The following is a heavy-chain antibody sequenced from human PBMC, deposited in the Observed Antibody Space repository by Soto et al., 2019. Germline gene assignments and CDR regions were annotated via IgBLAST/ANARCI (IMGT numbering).Heavy chain of an antibody. CDR3: ATECSGGSCYQPTRFDP. CDR2: IYYSGST. CDR1: GGSISSDNYY. D-gene: IGHD2-15*01. V-gene: IGHV4-39*01. J-gene: IGHJ5*02. Sequence: PSETLSLTCTVSGGSISSDNYYWGWIRQPPGKGLEWIGSIYYSGSTYYNPSLKSRVTISVDTSKNQFSLKLSSVTAADTAVYYCATECSGGSCYQPTRFDPWGQGALVTVSS.